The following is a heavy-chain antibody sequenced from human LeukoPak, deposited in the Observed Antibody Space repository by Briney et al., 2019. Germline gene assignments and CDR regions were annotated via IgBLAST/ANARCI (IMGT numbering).Heavy chain of an antibody. Sequence: GGSLRLSCAASGFTFSSYAMSWVRQAPGKGLEWVSAISGSGGSTYYADSVKGRFTISRDNSKNTLYLQMNSLRAEDTAVYYCASTANPRYCSGGSCYSEPPYYMDVWGKGTTVTISS. J-gene: IGHJ6*03. CDR2: ISGSGGST. CDR3: ASTANPRYCSGGSCYSEPPYYMDV. D-gene: IGHD2-15*01. V-gene: IGHV3-23*01. CDR1: GFTFSSYA.